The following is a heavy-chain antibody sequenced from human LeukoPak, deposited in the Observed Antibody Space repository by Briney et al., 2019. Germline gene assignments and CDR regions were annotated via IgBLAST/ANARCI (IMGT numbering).Heavy chain of an antibody. CDR3: ARDFLESYYDYVWGRGFDY. CDR1: GYTFTSYA. V-gene: IGHV7-4-1*02. Sequence: ASVKVSCKASGYTFTSYAMNWVRQAPGQGLEWMGWINTNTGNPTYAQGFTGRFVFSLDTSVSTAYLQISSLKAEVTAVYYCARDFLESYYDYVWGRGFDYWGQGTLVTVSS. J-gene: IGHJ4*02. CDR2: INTNTGNP. D-gene: IGHD3-16*01.